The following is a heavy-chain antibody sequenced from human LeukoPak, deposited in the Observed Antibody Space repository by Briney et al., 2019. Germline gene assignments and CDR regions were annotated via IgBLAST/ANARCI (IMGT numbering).Heavy chain of an antibody. CDR2: ISYDGSNK. V-gene: IGHV3-30-3*01. J-gene: IGHJ6*02. D-gene: IGHD3-10*01. CDR3: ARGAGYYYYGMDV. CDR1: GFTFSSYA. Sequence: QPGRSLRLSCAASGFTFSSYAMHWVRQAPGKGLEWVAVISYDGSNKYYADSVKGRFTISRDNSKNTLYLQMNSLRAEDTAVYYCARGAGYYYYGMDVWGQGTTVTVSS.